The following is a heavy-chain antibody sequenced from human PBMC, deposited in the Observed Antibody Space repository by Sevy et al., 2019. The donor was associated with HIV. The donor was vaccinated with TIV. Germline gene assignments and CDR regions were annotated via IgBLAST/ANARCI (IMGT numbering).Heavy chain of an antibody. Sequence: GGSLRLSCAASGFTFSTYWMHWVRQAPGKGLEWVSRIQSDGTTTRYVDSVKGRFTISRDNARNTLYLQMNNLRVEDTAVYYCARDRSIDDSYTEFFHHWGQGTLVTVSS. CDR3: ARDRSIDDSYTEFFHH. D-gene: IGHD3-3*02. V-gene: IGHV3-74*01. CDR1: GFTFSTYW. J-gene: IGHJ1*01. CDR2: IQSDGTTT.